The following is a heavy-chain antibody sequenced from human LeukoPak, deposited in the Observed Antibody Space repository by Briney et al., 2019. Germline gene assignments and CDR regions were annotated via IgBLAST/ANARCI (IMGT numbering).Heavy chain of an antibody. CDR2: ISGSGGST. D-gene: IGHD5-24*01. Sequence: GGSLRLSCAASGFTFSSYAMSWVRQAPGKGLEWVSAISGSGGSTYYADSVKGRLTISRDNSKNTLYLQMNSLRAEDTAVYYCANSYNLDYYYYYMDVWGKGTTVTVSS. J-gene: IGHJ6*03. CDR1: GFTFSSYA. V-gene: IGHV3-23*01. CDR3: ANSYNLDYYYYYMDV.